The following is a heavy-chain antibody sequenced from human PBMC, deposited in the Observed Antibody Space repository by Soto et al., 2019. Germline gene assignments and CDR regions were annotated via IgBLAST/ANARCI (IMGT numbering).Heavy chain of an antibody. CDR3: ESFVFRDSVLVPGASHPRDYYYGMDV. Sequence: QVQLVQSGAEVKKPGSSVKVSCKASGGTFSSYAISWVRQAPGQGLEWMGGIIPIFGTANYAQKFQGRVTITADESTSTAYMEMSSLSSEAMGVYYCESFVFRDSVLVPGASHPRDYYYGMDVWGQGTTVTVSS. CDR1: GGTFSSYA. CDR2: IIPIFGTA. D-gene: IGHD2-2*01. J-gene: IGHJ6*02. V-gene: IGHV1-69*12.